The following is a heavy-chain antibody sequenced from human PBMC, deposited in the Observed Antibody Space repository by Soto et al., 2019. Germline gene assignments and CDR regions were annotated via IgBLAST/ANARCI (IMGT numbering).Heavy chain of an antibody. V-gene: IGHV1-69*02. CDR1: GGTFSSYT. CDR3: ASSVVAAPYYYYYYMDV. D-gene: IGHD2-15*01. CDR2: IIPILGIA. J-gene: IGHJ6*03. Sequence: QVQLVQSGAEVKKPGSSVKVSCKASGGTFSSYTISWVRQAPGQRLEWMGRIIPILGIANYAQKFQGRVTITADKSTSTAYMELSSLRSEDTAVYYCASSVVAAPYYYYYYMDVWGKGTTVTVSS.